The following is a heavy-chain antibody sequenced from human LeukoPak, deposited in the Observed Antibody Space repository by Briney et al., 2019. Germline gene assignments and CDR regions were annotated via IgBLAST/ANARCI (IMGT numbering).Heavy chain of an antibody. Sequence: PGGSLRLSCAASGFTFSTYTMYWVRHPPGKRLEWVSIIGNNGGGIHYADSVKGRFTISRDNFKNALYLQMNSLRVEDTAVYYCATDPNWGTHSWGQGVLVTVSS. CDR2: IGNNGGGI. V-gene: IGHV3-23*01. D-gene: IGHD7-27*01. CDR1: GFTFSTYT. CDR3: ATDPNWGTHS. J-gene: IGHJ4*02.